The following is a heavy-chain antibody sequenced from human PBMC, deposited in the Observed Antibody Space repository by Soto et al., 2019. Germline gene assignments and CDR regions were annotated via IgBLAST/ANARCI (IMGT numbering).Heavy chain of an antibody. Sequence: QVQLQQWGAGLLKPSETLSLTCAVYGGSFSVYSWSWIRQPPGKGMEWIGDIHHRGMTHYNPSLARRGSMSVVSSKNQFSLKLNSVTAADTAVYYCARENHPWAAIPVRKLKTTWWFDPWGQVTLVTVSS. CDR3: ARENHPWAAIPVRKLKTTWWFDP. V-gene: IGHV4-34*01. CDR2: IHHRGMT. D-gene: IGHD4-17*01. CDR1: GGSFSVYS. J-gene: IGHJ5*02.